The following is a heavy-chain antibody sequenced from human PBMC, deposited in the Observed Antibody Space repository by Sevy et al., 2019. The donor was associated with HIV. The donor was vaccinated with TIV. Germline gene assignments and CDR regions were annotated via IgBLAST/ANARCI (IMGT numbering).Heavy chain of an antibody. V-gene: IGHV1-69*13. D-gene: IGHD2-2*01. CDR2: IIPIFGTA. Sequence: ASVKVSCKASGGTFSSYAISWVRQAPGQGLEWMGRIIPIFGTANYAQKFQGRVTITADESTSTAYMELSSLRSEDTAVYYCASLSYCSSTSCLNWRGWFDPWGQGTLVTVSS. CDR3: ASLSYCSSTSCLNWRGWFDP. J-gene: IGHJ5*02. CDR1: GGTFSSYA.